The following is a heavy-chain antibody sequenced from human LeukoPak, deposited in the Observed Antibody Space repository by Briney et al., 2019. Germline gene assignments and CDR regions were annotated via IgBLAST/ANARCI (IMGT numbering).Heavy chain of an antibody. CDR1: GYTGIELS. V-gene: IGHV1-24*01. CDR3: ATHTLSGVVTYASLI. J-gene: IGHJ3*02. D-gene: IGHD3-3*01. CDR2: VDPEDCET. Sequence: ASVKVSCKLSGYTGIELSMQWVGQVPGKGREWMGGVDPEDCETKYAQKFQGRVTMTEDTSTDTAYMELSRLTSEDPAVYYCATHTLSGVVTYASLIWGRGTLVTVSS.